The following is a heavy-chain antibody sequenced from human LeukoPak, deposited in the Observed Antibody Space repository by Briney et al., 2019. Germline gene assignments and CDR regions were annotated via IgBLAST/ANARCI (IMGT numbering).Heavy chain of an antibody. CDR1: GGSISSGDYY. J-gene: IGHJ4*02. CDR2: IYCSGST. CDR3: ARYTVVPVFDY. V-gene: IGHV4-30-4*08. Sequence: PSGTLSLTCTVSGGSISSGDYYWIWIRQPPGKGLEWIEYIYCSGSTYYNPSLKSRVTISVDTSKNQFSLKLSSVTAADTAVYYCARYTVVPVFDYWGQGTLVTVSS. D-gene: IGHD2-2*01.